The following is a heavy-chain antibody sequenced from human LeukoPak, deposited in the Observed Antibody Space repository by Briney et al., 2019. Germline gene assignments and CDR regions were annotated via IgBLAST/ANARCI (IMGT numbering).Heavy chain of an antibody. CDR3: VREMATWD. Sequence: GGSLRLSCAASGFTFSTSAMHWVRQAPGKGLEWVAVISYDGSNTYYADSVRGRFTISIDNSKNTLYLQMSSLRPDDTAVYYCVREMATWDWGQGTLVTVSS. J-gene: IGHJ4*02. CDR2: ISYDGSNT. V-gene: IGHV3-30-3*01. D-gene: IGHD5-24*01. CDR1: GFTFSTSA.